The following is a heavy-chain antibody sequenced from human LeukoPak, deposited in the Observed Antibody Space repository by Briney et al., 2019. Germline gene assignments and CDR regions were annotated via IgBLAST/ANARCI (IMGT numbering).Heavy chain of an antibody. D-gene: IGHD3-10*01. V-gene: IGHV1-18*04. CDR3: ARETLLWFGEGGYFDL. CDR1: GYTFTGYY. Sequence: ASVKVSCKASGYTFTGYYMHWVRQAPGQGLEWMGWISAYNGNTNYAQKLQGRVTMTTDTSTSTAYMELRSLRSDDTAVYYCARETLLWFGEGGYFDLWGRGTLVTVSS. CDR2: ISAYNGNT. J-gene: IGHJ2*01.